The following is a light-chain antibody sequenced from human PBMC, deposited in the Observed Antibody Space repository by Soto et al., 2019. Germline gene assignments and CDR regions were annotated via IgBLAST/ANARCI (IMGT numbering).Light chain of an antibody. CDR3: QQYENLPT. Sequence: DIHITHSPSSLSSSVLYRFTITCQASQNINNYLNWYQQKPGRAPKLLIYDASNLEAGVPSRFGGSGSGTDFTFTISRLQPEDIATYYCQQYENLPTFGQGTRLEIK. V-gene: IGKV1-33*01. J-gene: IGKJ5*01. CDR2: DAS. CDR1: QNINNY.